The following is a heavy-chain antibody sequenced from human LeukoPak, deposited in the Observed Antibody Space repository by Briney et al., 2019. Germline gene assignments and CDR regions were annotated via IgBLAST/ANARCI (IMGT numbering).Heavy chain of an antibody. CDR2: ISSSSSYI. CDR3: ARASDGDYGRAAFDY. Sequence: GGSLRLSCAASGFTFSYYSMNWVRQAPGKGLEWVSSISSSSSYIYYADSVKGRSTISRDNAKNSLYLQINSLRVEDTAVYYCARASDGDYGRAAFDYWGQGSLVTVSS. D-gene: IGHD4-17*01. CDR1: GFTFSYYS. J-gene: IGHJ4*02. V-gene: IGHV3-21*01.